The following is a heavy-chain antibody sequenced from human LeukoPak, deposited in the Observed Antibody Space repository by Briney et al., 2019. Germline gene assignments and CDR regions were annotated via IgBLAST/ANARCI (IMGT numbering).Heavy chain of an antibody. Sequence: PSETLSLTCAVYGGSFSGYYWSWIRQPPGKGLEWIGEINHSGSTNYNPSLKGRVTISVDTSKDQFSLKLSSVTAADTAVYYCARTKVMAVVVPAAIDYWGQGTLVTVSS. CDR1: GGSFSGYY. J-gene: IGHJ4*02. V-gene: IGHV4-34*09. CDR2: INHSGST. D-gene: IGHD2-2*01. CDR3: ARTKVMAVVVPAAIDY.